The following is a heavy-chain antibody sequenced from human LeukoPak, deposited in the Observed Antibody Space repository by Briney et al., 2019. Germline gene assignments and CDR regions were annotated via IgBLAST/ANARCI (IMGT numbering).Heavy chain of an antibody. CDR2: ISGSGGST. D-gene: IGHD2-2*01. CDR3: AKTRSAVVVPAASIPDY. CDR1: GFTFSSYA. Sequence: GGSLRLSCAASGFTFSSYAMSWVRQAPGKGLEWVSAISGSGGSTYYADSVKGRFTISRDNSKSTLYLQMNSLRAEDTAVYYCAKTRSAVVVPAASIPDYWGQGTLVTVSS. V-gene: IGHV3-23*01. J-gene: IGHJ4*02.